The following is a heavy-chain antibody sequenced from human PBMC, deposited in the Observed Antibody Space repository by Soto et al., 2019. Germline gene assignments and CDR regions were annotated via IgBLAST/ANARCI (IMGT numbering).Heavy chain of an antibody. J-gene: IGHJ6*02. D-gene: IGHD3-10*01. V-gene: IGHV2-5*02. CDR1: GFSLNTGGVG. CDR2: IYWDDDE. Sequence: ITLKEFGPTLVKPTQTLTLTCTFSGFSLNTGGVGVGWVRQPRGKAMEWLALIYWDDDERYRPSLRSRLNITKDTINNQVVLTMTNMDPEDTATYYCVRNWRYYGGDYYYGMDAWGQGTTVTVSS. CDR3: VRNWRYYGGDYYYGMDA.